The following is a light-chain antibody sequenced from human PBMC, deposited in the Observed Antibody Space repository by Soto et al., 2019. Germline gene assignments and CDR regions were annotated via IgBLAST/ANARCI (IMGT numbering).Light chain of an antibody. Sequence: DIQMTQSPSILSASVGDRVTMTFRVSQTITNWLAWYQQKPGKAPRLLIYDASSLESWVPSRFSGSGSGTEFTLTISSLQSEDFATYYCQQYKSFWTFGQGTKVDIK. CDR1: QTITNW. V-gene: IGKV1-5*01. CDR2: DAS. J-gene: IGKJ1*01. CDR3: QQYKSFWT.